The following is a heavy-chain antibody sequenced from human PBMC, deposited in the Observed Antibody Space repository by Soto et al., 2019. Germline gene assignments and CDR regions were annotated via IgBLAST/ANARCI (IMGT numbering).Heavy chain of an antibody. V-gene: IGHV1-69*01. Sequence: QVQLVQSGAEVKKPGSSVKVSCKASGGTFSSYAISWVRQAPGQGLEWMGGIIPIFGTANYAQKFQGRVTITADESTSTAYMELSSLRSEDTAVYYCARGNSSSWYLDHYYYGMDVWGQGTTVTVSS. CDR2: IIPIFGTA. CDR1: GGTFSSYA. J-gene: IGHJ6*02. CDR3: ARGNSSSWYLDHYYYGMDV. D-gene: IGHD6-13*01.